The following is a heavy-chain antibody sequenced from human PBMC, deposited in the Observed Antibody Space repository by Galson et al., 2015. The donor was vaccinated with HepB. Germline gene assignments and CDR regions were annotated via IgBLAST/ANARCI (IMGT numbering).Heavy chain of an antibody. J-gene: IGHJ6*02. CDR3: AKDYFGMAV. Sequence: LRLSCAASGFTSGMTFTTYAMTWVRQTPGKGLEWVSDISGSGGSPYSADTVKGRFTISRDNSNDTLYLLLNSLRAEDTAIYYCAKDYFGMAVWGQGTTVTVSS. V-gene: IGHV3-23*01. CDR2: ISGSGGSP. CDR1: GFTSGMTFTTYA. D-gene: IGHD2-21*01.